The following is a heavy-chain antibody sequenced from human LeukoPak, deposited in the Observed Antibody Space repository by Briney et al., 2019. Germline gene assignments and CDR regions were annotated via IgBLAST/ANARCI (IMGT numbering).Heavy chain of an antibody. D-gene: IGHD3-10*01. CDR1: GGSISSGSYY. CDR3: AREPMVRGVNPFDY. V-gene: IGHV4-61*02. J-gene: IGHJ4*02. Sequence: PSQTLSLTCTVSGGSISSGSYYWRWIRQPAGKGLEWIGRIYTSGSTNYNPSLKSRVTISVDTSKNQFSLKLSSVTAADTAVYYCAREPMVRGVNPFDYWGQGTLVTVSS. CDR2: IYTSGST.